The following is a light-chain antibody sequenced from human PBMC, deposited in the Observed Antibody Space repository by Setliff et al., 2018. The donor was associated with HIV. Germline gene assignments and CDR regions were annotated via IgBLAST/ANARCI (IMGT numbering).Light chain of an antibody. Sequence: QSVLTQPPSVSGAPGQRVTISCTGSSSNIGAGYDVHWYQQLLRAAPKLLIYANSNRPSGVPDRFSGSKSGTSASLAITGLQAEDEADYYCQSSDSRLSAFVFGTGTKVTVL. V-gene: IGLV1-40*01. CDR2: ANS. J-gene: IGLJ1*01. CDR3: QSSDSRLSAFV. CDR1: SSNIGAGYD.